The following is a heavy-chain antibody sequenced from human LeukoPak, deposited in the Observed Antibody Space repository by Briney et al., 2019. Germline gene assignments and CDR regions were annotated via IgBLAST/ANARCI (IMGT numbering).Heavy chain of an antibody. J-gene: IGHJ4*02. CDR2: LNPNSGDT. D-gene: IGHD6-19*01. Sequence: GASVKVSCKASGYTFTGYYMHWVRQAPGQGLEWMGWLNPNSGDTHFAQNFQGRVTMTRDTSISTAYLELSSLSSEDTAVYYCAREVAVAGIYGSSDYCDSWGQGTLVTVSS. V-gene: IGHV1-2*02. CDR3: AREVAVAGIYGSSDYCDS. CDR1: GYTFTGYY.